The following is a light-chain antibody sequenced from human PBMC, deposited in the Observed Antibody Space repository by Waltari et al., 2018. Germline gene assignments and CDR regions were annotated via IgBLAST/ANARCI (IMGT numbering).Light chain of an antibody. V-gene: IGKV3-15*01. CDR2: GAS. J-gene: IGKJ3*01. CDR1: QSVSSN. Sequence: EIVITNSPATLSASPGQRATLSCSASQSVSSNLAWYQQKPGQAPRLLIYGASTRATGIPARFSGSGSGTEFTLTISSLQSEDFAVYYCQQYNNWPPAFTFGPGTKVDIK. CDR3: QQYNNWPPAFT.